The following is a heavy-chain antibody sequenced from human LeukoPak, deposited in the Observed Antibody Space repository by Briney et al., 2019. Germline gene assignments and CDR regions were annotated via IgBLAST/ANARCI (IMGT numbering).Heavy chain of an antibody. CDR1: GYSLPNYG. Sequence: ASVKVSCKASGYSLPNYGISWVPPAPGQGLEWIGRNSVHNGEVIYAPNFQGRVTMTTDTSTTTAYMELRSLRFDDTAVYYCARYNALLRGVTTSDYWGQGTRVTVFS. CDR3: ARYNALLRGVTTSDY. J-gene: IGHJ4*02. V-gene: IGHV1-18*01. D-gene: IGHD3-10*01. CDR2: NSVHNGEV.